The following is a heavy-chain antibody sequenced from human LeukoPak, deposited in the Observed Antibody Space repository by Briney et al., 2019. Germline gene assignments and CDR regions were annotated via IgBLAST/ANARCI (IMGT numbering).Heavy chain of an antibody. J-gene: IGHJ4*02. Sequence: AETLSLTCTVSGYSISSGYEWAWIRQSPGKGLEWIGSISHSGYTYDTPSLKSRVTMSVDTSKNQFSLKMRPVTAADTAVYYCARSEIDDYNRYWGQGILVTVSS. CDR1: GYSISSGYE. CDR2: ISHSGYT. V-gene: IGHV4-38-2*02. D-gene: IGHD3-16*01. CDR3: ARSEIDDYNRY.